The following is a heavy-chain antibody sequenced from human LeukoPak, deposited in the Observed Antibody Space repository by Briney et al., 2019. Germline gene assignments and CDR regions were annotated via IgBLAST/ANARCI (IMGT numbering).Heavy chain of an antibody. J-gene: IGHJ4*02. CDR1: GFTFSSYE. CDR3: ASSCSGGSCYFD. CDR2: ISSSGSTI. D-gene: IGHD2-15*01. Sequence: GGSLRLSCAASGFTFSSYEMNWVRQAPGKGLEWVSYISSSGSTIYYADSVKGRFTISRDNAKNSLYLQMNSLRAEDTAVYYCASSCSGGSCYFDWGQGTLVTVSP. V-gene: IGHV3-48*03.